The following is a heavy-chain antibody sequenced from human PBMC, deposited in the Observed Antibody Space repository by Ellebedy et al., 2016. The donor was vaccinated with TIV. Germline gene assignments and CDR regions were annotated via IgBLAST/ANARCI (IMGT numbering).Heavy chain of an antibody. CDR1: GFTFSSYG. Sequence: GGSLRLSCAASGFTFSSYGMHWVRQAPGKGLEWVANIKQDGSEKYYVDSVKGRFTISRDNAKNSLYLQMNSLRAEDTAVYYCARCDYYDSSGYYYVAVGAFDYWGQGTLVTVSS. D-gene: IGHD3-22*01. J-gene: IGHJ4*02. V-gene: IGHV3-7*03. CDR3: ARCDYYDSSGYYYVAVGAFDY. CDR2: IKQDGSEK.